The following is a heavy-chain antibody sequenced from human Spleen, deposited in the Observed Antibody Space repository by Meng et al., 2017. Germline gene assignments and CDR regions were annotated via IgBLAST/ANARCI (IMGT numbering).Heavy chain of an antibody. D-gene: IGHD6-19*01. CDR2: ITGGGGVT. J-gene: IGHJ4*02. CDR3: GKRISGWYYMDY. Sequence: EVQLLESGGVLVQPGGSLRLSCAASGFTFNSFAMSWVRQTPGKGLEWVSAITGGGGVTYYADSVKGRFTISRDNSKNTLYLQMNSLRAEDTAVYYCGKRISGWYYMDYWGRGTLVTVSS. V-gene: IGHV3-23*01. CDR1: GFTFNSFA.